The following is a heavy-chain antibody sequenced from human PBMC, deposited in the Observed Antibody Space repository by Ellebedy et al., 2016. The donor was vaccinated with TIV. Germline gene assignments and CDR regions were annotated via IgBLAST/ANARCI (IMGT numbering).Heavy chain of an antibody. D-gene: IGHD1-26*01. J-gene: IGHJ4*02. CDR3: ARDLAFGRGSYGLDY. V-gene: IGHV3-30-3*01. CDR2: ISYDGSNK. CDR1: GFTFSSYA. Sequence: GESLKISCAASGFTFSSYAMHWVRQAPGKGLEWVAVISYDGSNKYYADSVKGRFTISRDNSKNTLYLQMNSLRAEDTAVYYCARDLAFGRGSYGLDYWGQGTLVTVSS.